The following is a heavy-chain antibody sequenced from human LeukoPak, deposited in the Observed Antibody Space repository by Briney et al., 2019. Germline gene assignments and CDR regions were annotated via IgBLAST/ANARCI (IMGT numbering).Heavy chain of an antibody. D-gene: IGHD3-3*01. CDR1: GGSFSGYY. CDR3: ARLSFWSGYYYYFDY. V-gene: IGHV4-59*01. J-gene: IGHJ4*02. Sequence: KPSETLSLTCAVYGGSFSGYYWSWIRQPPGKGLEWIGYIYYSGSTNYNPSLKSRVTISVDTSKNQFSLKLSSVTAADTAVCYCARLSFWSGYYYYFDYWGQGTLVTVSS. CDR2: IYYSGST.